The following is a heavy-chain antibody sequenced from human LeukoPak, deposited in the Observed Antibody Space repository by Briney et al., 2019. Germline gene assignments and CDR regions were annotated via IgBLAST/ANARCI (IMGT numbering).Heavy chain of an antibody. Sequence: ASVKVSCKSSAYTFTSYDINWVRQATGQGLEWMGWMNPNSGNTGYAQKFQGRVTMTRNTSISIAYMELSSLRSADTAAYYCARGISLSPGIAAAGTSIDFDYWGQGTLVTVSS. CDR3: ARGISLSPGIAAAGTSIDFDY. J-gene: IGHJ4*02. V-gene: IGHV1-8*01. CDR1: AYTFTSYD. CDR2: MNPNSGNT. D-gene: IGHD6-13*01.